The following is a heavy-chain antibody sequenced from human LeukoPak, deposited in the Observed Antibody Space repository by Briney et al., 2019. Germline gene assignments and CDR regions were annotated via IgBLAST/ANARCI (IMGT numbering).Heavy chain of an antibody. D-gene: IGHD2-21*01. J-gene: IGHJ4*02. V-gene: IGHV3-7*04. CDR3: ARRRGEL. CDR2: LNQDGSEK. Sequence: GGAPRLSCAASGFTFINFWMSCVLQALGKGVEGVAILNQDGSEKYYVESVKGRFTISRDNARNSLFLQMNSLRAENTAVYYCARRRGELWGQGTLVTVSS. CDR1: GFTFINFW.